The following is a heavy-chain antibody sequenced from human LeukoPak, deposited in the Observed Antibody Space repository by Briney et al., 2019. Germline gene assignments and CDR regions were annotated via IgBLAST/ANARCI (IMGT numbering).Heavy chain of an antibody. J-gene: IGHJ3*01. CDR3: VKDMGFDLLKDAFHV. Sequence: GRSLRLSCVGSGFSLEDYAMHWVRQVPGKGLEWVSSISWDSGNQAYTDSVKGRFTISRDNGKNSLYLQMNSLRPEDTAFYYCVKDMGFDLLKDAFHVWGQGTLVTVSP. CDR1: GFSLEDYA. CDR2: ISWDSGNQ. V-gene: IGHV3-9*01. D-gene: IGHD3-9*01.